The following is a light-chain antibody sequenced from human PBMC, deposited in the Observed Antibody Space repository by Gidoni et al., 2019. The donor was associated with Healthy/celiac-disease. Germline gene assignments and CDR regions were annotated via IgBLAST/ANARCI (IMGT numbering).Light chain of an antibody. CDR1: QSVSSY. CDR3: QQRRKWPLT. CDR2: AAS. Sequence: EIVLTQSPATLSLSPGERATLSCTASQSVSSYSAWYQQKPGQAPRLLIYAASNRATGIPARFSGSGSGTDFTLNISSLEPEDFAVYYCQQRRKWPLTFGGGTKVEIK. V-gene: IGKV3-11*01. J-gene: IGKJ4*01.